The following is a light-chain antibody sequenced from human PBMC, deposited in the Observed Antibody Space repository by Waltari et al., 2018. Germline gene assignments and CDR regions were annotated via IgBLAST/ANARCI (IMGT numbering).Light chain of an antibody. CDR1: SRDIGTFNL. CDR2: DVS. J-gene: IGLJ3*02. CDR3: CSYAGSRTWV. V-gene: IGLV2-23*02. Sequence: QSALTQPASVSGSPGQSIPISCIGTSRDIGTFNLVSWYFQYPGTAPKLLIYDVSQRPSGVSNRFSGSKSGNTASLTISGLQAEDEAIYYCCSYAGSRTWVFGGGAKLTVL.